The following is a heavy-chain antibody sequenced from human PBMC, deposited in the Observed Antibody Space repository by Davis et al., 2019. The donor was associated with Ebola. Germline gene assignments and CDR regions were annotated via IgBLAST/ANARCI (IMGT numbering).Heavy chain of an antibody. CDR2: ISSSSSTI. CDR1: GFTFSSYS. CDR3: ARDYTAIGGGYYYGMDV. J-gene: IGHJ6*02. V-gene: IGHV3-48*01. Sequence: GESLKISCAASGFTFSSYSMNWVRQAPGKGLEWVSYISSSSSTIYYADSVKGRFTISRDNAKNSLYLQMNSLRAEDTAVYYCARDYTAIGGGYYYGMDVWGQGTTVTVSS. D-gene: IGHD5-18*01.